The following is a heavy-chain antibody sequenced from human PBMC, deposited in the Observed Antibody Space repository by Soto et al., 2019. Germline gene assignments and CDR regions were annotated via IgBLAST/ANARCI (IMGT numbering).Heavy chain of an antibody. D-gene: IGHD6-19*01. V-gene: IGHV3-30*03. J-gene: IGHJ4*02. CDR3: AGGWNYFDY. CDR2: ISYDGSSK. Sequence: QVQLVESGGGVVQPGTSLRLSCAASGFSFRTYGMHWVRQAPGKGLEWVALISYDGSSKYYADSVKGRLTISRDNSKNTLYLQLNSLRVEDTARYYCAGGWNYFDYWGQGTLVTVSS. CDR1: GFSFRTYG.